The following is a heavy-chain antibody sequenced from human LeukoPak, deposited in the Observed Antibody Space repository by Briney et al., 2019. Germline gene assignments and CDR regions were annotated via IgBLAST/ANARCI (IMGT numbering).Heavy chain of an antibody. CDR1: GFTFSDYW. J-gene: IGHJ4*02. CDR3: ASRRSTSFDY. D-gene: IGHD5/OR15-5a*01. Sequence: GGSLRLSCAASGFTFSDYWMHWVRQAPGKGLEWVSRINSDETSTNYADSVKGRFTISRDNAKNTLYLQMNSLRAEDTAVYYCASRRSTSFDYWGQGTLVTVSS. CDR2: INSDETST. V-gene: IGHV3-74*01.